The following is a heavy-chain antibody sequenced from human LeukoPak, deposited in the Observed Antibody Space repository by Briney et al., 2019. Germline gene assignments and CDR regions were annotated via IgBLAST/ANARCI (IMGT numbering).Heavy chain of an antibody. CDR1: GFTVSSNY. CDR3: ARAQLRRFDY. J-gene: IGHJ4*02. CDR2: IYSGGST. V-gene: IGHV3-66*01. Sequence: GGSLRLSCAASGFTVSSNYMSWVRQAPGKGLEWVSVIYSGGSTYYADSVKGRFTISRDNSKNTLYLQTNSLRAEDTAVYYCARAQLRRFDYWGQGTLVTVSS. D-gene: IGHD4-17*01.